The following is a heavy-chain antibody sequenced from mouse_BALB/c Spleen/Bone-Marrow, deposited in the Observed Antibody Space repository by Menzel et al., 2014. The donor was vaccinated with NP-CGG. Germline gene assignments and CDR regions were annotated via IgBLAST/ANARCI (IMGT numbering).Heavy chain of an antibody. V-gene: IGHV3-8*02. CDR2: ISYGGST. Sequence: EVKLMESGPSLVKPSQTLSLTCSVTGDSITSGYWNWIRKFPGNKLEYMGYISYGGSTYYNPSLKSRISITRDTSKNQYYLQLNSVTTEDTATYYCARRQLGLQYYFDYWGQGTTLTVSS. J-gene: IGHJ2*01. CDR3: ARRQLGLQYYFDY. D-gene: IGHD3-2*01. CDR1: GDSITSGY.